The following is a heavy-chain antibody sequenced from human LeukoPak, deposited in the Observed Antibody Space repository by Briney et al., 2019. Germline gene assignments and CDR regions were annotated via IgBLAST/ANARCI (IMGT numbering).Heavy chain of an antibody. CDR3: ARESATVTTYYFDY. CDR2: IYYSGST. D-gene: IGHD4-17*01. J-gene: IGHJ4*02. CDR1: GGSISSYY. V-gene: IGHV4-59*12. Sequence: PSETLSLTCTVSGGSISSYYWSWIRQPPGKGLEWIGYIYYSGSTDYNPSLKSRVSMSGDTSKNQFSLKLSSVTAADTAVYYCARESATVTTYYFDYWGQGTLVTVSS.